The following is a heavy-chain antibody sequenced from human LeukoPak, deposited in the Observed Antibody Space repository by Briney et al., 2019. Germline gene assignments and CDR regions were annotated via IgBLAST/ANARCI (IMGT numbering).Heavy chain of an antibody. Sequence: SETLSLTCAVYGGSFSGYYWSWIRQPPGKGLEWIGEINHSGSTNYNPFLKSRVTISVDTSKNQFSLKLSSVTAADTAVYYCARGRWLPIYYFDYWGQGTLVTVSS. V-gene: IGHV4-34*01. CDR1: GGSFSGYY. CDR2: INHSGST. CDR3: ARGRWLPIYYFDY. J-gene: IGHJ4*02. D-gene: IGHD5-12*01.